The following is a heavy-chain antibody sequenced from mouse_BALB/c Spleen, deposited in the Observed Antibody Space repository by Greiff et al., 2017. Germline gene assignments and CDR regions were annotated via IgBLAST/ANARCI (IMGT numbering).Heavy chain of an antibody. V-gene: IGHV2-9*02. D-gene: IGHD2-1*01. CDR3: AREFLLSWFAY. Sequence: QVQLKESGPGLVAPSQSLSITCTVSGFSLTSYGVHWVRQPPGKGLEWLGVIWAGGSTNYNSALMSRLSISKDNSKSQVFLKMNSLQTDDTAMYYCAREFLLSWFAYWGQGTLVTVSA. J-gene: IGHJ3*01. CDR1: GFSLTSYG. CDR2: IWAGGST.